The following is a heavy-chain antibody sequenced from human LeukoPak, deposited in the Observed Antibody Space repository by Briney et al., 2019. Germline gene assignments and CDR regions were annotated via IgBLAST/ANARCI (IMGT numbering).Heavy chain of an antibody. CDR3: VRDRSTTTWTRFDS. V-gene: IGHV3-7*01. D-gene: IGHD1-1*01. J-gene: IGHJ4*02. CDR2: INEDGSEK. CDR1: RFSFSNFW. Sequence: GGSLRLSCVASRFSFSNFWMIWVRQAPGKGLEWVANINEDGSEKNYVDSVKGRFTISGDNAKNSLYLQMSSLRAEDTAVYYCVRDRSTTTWTRFDSWGQGTLVTVSS.